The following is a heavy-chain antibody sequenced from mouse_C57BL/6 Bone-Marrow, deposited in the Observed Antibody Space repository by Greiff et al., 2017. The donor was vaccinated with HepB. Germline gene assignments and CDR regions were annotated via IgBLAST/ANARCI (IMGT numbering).Heavy chain of an antibody. CDR3: ARSDARNAMDY. CDR1: GYTFTSDW. J-gene: IGHJ4*01. CDR2: INPSSGYT. V-gene: IGHV1-7*01. Sequence: VQLQQSGAELAKPGASVKLSCKASGYTFTSDWMHWVKQRPGPGLEWIGYINPSSGYTKYNQKLKDKATLTADKSSSTAYMQLSSLTYEDSAVYYCARSDARNAMDYWGQGTSVTVSS.